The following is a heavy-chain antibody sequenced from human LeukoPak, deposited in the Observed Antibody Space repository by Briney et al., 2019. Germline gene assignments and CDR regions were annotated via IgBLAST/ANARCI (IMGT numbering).Heavy chain of an antibody. CDR3: ARGHLRTGYYYSGVIDY. Sequence: GASVKVSCKASGYTFTSDYMHWARQAPGQGLEWMGIISPSAGSTTYAQKFQGRVTMTRDTSTSTFYMELSGLRSEDTGVYYCARGHLRTGYYYSGVIDYWGQGTLVTVSS. V-gene: IGHV1-46*03. D-gene: IGHD3-22*01. CDR2: ISPSAGST. CDR1: GYTFTSDY. J-gene: IGHJ4*02.